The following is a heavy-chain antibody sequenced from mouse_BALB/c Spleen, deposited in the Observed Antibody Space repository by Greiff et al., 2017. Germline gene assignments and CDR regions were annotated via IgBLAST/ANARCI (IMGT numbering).Heavy chain of an antibody. V-gene: IGHV1-15*01. CDR3: TRILDS. J-gene: IGHJ2*01. CDR1: GYTFTDYE. CDR2: IDPETGGT. Sequence: VKLQESGAELVRPGASVTLSCKASGYTFTDYEMHWVKQTPVHGLEWIGAIDPETGGTAYNQKFKGKATLTADKSSSTAYMELRSLTSEDSAVYYCTRILDSWGQGTTLTVSS.